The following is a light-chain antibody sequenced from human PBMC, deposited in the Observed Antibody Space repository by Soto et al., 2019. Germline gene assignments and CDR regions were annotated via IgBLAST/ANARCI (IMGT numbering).Light chain of an antibody. CDR3: AAWDDSLNGVL. V-gene: IGLV1-44*01. J-gene: IGLJ2*01. CDR2: RDS. CDR1: SSNIGSNA. Sequence: QSVLTQPPSASGTPGQRVTISCSGSSSNIGSNAVDWYQHFPGTAPKVLIYRDSPRPSGVPDRFSGSKSGTSASLAISGLQSEDEADYYCAAWDDSLNGVLFGGGTKVTVL.